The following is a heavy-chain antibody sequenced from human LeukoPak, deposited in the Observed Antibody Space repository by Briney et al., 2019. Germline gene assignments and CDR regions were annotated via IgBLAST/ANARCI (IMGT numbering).Heavy chain of an antibody. CDR3: ARLRFDGDCYVT. CDR2: IDPSDSYT. J-gene: IGHJ5*02. CDR1: GYSFTSYW. Sequence: RGESLRISCKGPGYSFTSYWISWVRQMPGKGLEWVGRIDPSDSYTNYSPSFQGHVTISADKSISTAYLQWSSLKASDTAMYYCARLRFDGDCYVTWGQGTLVTVSS. V-gene: IGHV5-10-1*01. D-gene: IGHD2-21*02.